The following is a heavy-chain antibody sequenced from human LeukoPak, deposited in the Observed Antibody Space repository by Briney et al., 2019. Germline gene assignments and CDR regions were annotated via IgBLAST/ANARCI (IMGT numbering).Heavy chain of an antibody. CDR3: AKSGYNRFDY. J-gene: IGHJ4*02. CDR1: GFTFTNYS. D-gene: IGHD5-24*01. CDR2: ISYDETNK. V-gene: IGHV3-30*04. Sequence: GGSLRLSCAASGFTFTNYSMHWVRQAPGKGLEWVAVISYDETNKYYEDSVKGRFTISRDNSKNTLYLQMNSLRADDTAVYYCAKSGYNRFDYWGQGTLVTVSS.